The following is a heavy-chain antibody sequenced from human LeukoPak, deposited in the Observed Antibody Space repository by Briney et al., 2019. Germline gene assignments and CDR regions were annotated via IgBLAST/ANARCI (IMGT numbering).Heavy chain of an antibody. CDR2: MNPSSGNT. J-gene: IGHJ4*02. D-gene: IGHD2-8*01. V-gene: IGHV1-8*01. CDR1: GHTFTNDE. Sequence: ASVKVSCKASGHTFTNDEIHWVRQATGQGLEWMGWMNPSSGNTGYAQKFQGRLTMTRNTSISTAYMDLSSLRSDDTAVYYSARRDCTTGACRFDDWGQGTRVSVSP. CDR3: ARRDCTTGACRFDD.